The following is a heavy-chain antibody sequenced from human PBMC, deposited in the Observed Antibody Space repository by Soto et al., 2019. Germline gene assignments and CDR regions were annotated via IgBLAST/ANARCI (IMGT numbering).Heavy chain of an antibody. J-gene: IGHJ3*02. Sequence: GGSLRLSCAASGFTFDDYGMSWVRQAPGKGLEWVSGINWDGGSTGYADSVKGRFTISRDNAKNSLYLQMNSLRAEDTALYYCARTFYYGSGSYYNAAFDIWGQGTMVTVSS. V-gene: IGHV3-20*04. CDR3: ARTFYYGSGSYYNAAFDI. CDR1: GFTFDDYG. D-gene: IGHD3-10*01. CDR2: INWDGGST.